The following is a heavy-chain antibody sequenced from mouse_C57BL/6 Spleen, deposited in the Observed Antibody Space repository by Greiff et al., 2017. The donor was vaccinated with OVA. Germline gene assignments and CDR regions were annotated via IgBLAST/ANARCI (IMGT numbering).Heavy chain of an antibody. CDR3: AYNWDVKDYFDY. CDR1: GYAFSSSW. V-gene: IGHV1-82*01. CDR2: IYPGDGDT. J-gene: IGHJ2*01. D-gene: IGHD4-1*01. Sequence: QVQLQQSGPELVKPGASVKISCKASGYAFSSSWMNWVKQRPGKGLEWIGRIYPGDGDTNYNGKFKGKATLPADKSSSTAYMQLSSLTSEDSAVYFCAYNWDVKDYFDYWGQGTTLTVSS.